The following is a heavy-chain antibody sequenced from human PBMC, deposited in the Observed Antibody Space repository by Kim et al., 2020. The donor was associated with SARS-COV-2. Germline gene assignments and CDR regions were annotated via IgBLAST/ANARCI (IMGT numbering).Heavy chain of an antibody. Sequence: NTGYAQKFQGRVTMTRNTSISTAYMELSSLRSEDTAVYYCARGRSNTPDYWGQGTLVTVSS. J-gene: IGHJ4*02. D-gene: IGHD1-26*01. CDR2: NT. CDR3: ARGRSNTPDY. V-gene: IGHV1-8*01.